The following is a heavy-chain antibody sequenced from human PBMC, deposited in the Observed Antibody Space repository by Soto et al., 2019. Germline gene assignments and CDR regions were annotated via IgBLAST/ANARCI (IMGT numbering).Heavy chain of an antibody. D-gene: IGHD4-17*01. V-gene: IGHV1-3*05. Sequence: QVQLVQSGAEEKKPGASVKVSCKASGYTFTSYAMHWVRQAPGQRLEWMGWINAGNGNTKYSQKFKGRGTITRDTSASTTYMELRRLRYEDTAVYYCARGWQVHGDYVVNYYGMDVWGQGTTVTVSS. CDR2: INAGNGNT. J-gene: IGHJ6*02. CDR1: GYTFTSYA. CDR3: ARGWQVHGDYVVNYYGMDV.